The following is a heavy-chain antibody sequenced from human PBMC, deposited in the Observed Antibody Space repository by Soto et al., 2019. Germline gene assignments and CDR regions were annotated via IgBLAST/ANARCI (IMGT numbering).Heavy chain of an antibody. Sequence: ASVKVSCKASGYTFTSYGISWVRQAPGQGLEWMGWISAYNGNTNYAQKLQGRVTMTTDTSTSTAYMELRSLRSDDTAVYYCARDLYCSGGSCYTFDYWGQGTLVTVSS. D-gene: IGHD2-15*01. CDR2: ISAYNGNT. CDR1: GYTFTSYG. V-gene: IGHV1-18*01. CDR3: ARDLYCSGGSCYTFDY. J-gene: IGHJ4*02.